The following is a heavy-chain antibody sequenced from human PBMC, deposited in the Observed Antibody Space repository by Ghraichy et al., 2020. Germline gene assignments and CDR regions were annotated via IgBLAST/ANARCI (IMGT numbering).Heavy chain of an antibody. CDR3: ARYCSTTRNCYGHYYGMDV. Sequence: GGSLRLSCAASGFTFNTYAMTWVRQAQGKGLDWVSVISGTGGTTYYADSVKGRFTISRDNSKNTLYLQMTSLRVEDTAVYYCARYCSTTRNCYGHYYGMDVWGQGTTVTVSS. V-gene: IGHV3-23*01. D-gene: IGHD2-2*01. J-gene: IGHJ6*02. CDR2: ISGTGGTT. CDR1: GFTFNTYA.